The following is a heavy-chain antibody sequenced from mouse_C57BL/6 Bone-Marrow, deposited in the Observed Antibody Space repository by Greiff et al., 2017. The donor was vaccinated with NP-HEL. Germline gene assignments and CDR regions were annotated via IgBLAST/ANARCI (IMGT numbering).Heavy chain of an antibody. CDR1: GYTFTSYW. V-gene: IGHV1-5*01. CDR3: TRGGPWFAY. CDR2: IYPGTSDT. J-gene: IGHJ3*01. Sequence: EVQLQESGTVLARPGASVKMSCKTSGYTFTSYWMHWVKQRPGQGLEWLGAIYPGTSDTSYNQKFTGKAKLTAVTSASTAYMELSSLTNEESAVYYCTRGGPWFAYWGQGTLVTVSA.